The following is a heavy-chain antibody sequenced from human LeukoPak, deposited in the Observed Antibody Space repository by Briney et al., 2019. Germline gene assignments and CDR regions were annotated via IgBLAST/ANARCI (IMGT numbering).Heavy chain of an antibody. Sequence: SEALSLTCIVSGESISSYYWSWIRQPPGKGLEWIGYSYDSGSTNYNPSLKSRVTISVDTSKSQVSLKLISVTAADTAVYYCARNNWSIDYGIDVWGQGTTVIVSS. CDR2: SYDSGST. J-gene: IGHJ6*02. V-gene: IGHV4-59*08. CDR1: GESISSYY. D-gene: IGHD1-20*01. CDR3: ARNNWSIDYGIDV.